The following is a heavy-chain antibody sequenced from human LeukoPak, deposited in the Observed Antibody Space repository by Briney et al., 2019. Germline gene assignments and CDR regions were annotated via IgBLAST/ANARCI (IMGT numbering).Heavy chain of an antibody. J-gene: IGHJ4*02. D-gene: IGHD3-3*01. CDR2: IYYSGST. CDR1: GGSISSSSYY. CDR3: ARPSYDCWSGYDHYYFDY. V-gene: IGHV4-39*01. Sequence: PSETLSLTXTVSGGSISSSSYYWGWIRQPPGKGLEWIGSIYYSGSTYYNPSLKSRVTISVDTSKNQFSLKLSSVTAADTAVYYCARPSYDCWSGYDHYYFDYWGQGTLVTVSS.